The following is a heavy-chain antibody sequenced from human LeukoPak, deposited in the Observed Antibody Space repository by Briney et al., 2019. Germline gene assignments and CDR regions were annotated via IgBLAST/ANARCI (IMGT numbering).Heavy chain of an antibody. Sequence: GSLRLSCAASGFTFSGYAMSWVRQAPGKGLEWVSSFSSSGGSTYYADSVKGRFTISRDNSKNTVYLQTNSLRAEDTAVYYCAKDLFWGSGGSSRIDAFDIWGQGTMVTVSS. D-gene: IGHD2-15*01. CDR1: GFTFSGYA. J-gene: IGHJ3*02. CDR2: FSSSGGST. V-gene: IGHV3-23*01. CDR3: AKDLFWGSGGSSRIDAFDI.